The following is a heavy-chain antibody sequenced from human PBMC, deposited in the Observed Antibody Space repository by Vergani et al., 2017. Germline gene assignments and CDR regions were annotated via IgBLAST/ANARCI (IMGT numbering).Heavy chain of an antibody. Sequence: QVQLPESGPGLVKPSQTLSLTCSVSGDSLSSGVYYWNWIRHHPGKALEWIGYIYSTGSTHHNPSLRRRINMSVDTSKNQFSLKLSSVTAADTAVYYCASPSKDCSGGSCYNYWGQGTLVTVSS. CDR3: ASPSKDCSGGSCYNY. D-gene: IGHD2-15*01. CDR1: GDSLSSGVYY. J-gene: IGHJ4*02. V-gene: IGHV4-31*03. CDR2: IYSTGST.